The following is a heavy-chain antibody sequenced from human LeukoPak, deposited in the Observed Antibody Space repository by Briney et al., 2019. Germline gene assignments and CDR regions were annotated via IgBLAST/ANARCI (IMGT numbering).Heavy chain of an antibody. V-gene: IGHV3-49*04. Sequence: PGRSLRLSCTGSGFTFGHYALAWVRQAPGKGLEWLGFIRSQAYGGTIEYAASVKGRFSISRDNSKSIADLQINSLKPEDTAVYYCAKDMLIAAARIFDYWGQGTLVTVSS. D-gene: IGHD6-13*01. CDR3: AKDMLIAAARIFDY. CDR2: IRSQAYGGTI. J-gene: IGHJ4*02. CDR1: GFTFGHYA.